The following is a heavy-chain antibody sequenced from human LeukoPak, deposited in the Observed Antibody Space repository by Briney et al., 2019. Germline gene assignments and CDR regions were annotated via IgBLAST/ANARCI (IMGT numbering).Heavy chain of an antibody. D-gene: IGHD1-26*01. CDR3: ARGAPEGGSTDY. CDR2: VSSNGDDT. CDR1: GFTFSSCA. J-gene: IGHJ4*02. Sequence: GSLRLSCAASGFTFSSCAMHWVRQAPGKGLEYVSAVSSNGDDTYYANSVKGRFTISRDNSKNTLYLQMGSLRAEDMAVYYCARGAPEGGSTDYWGQGTLVTVSS. V-gene: IGHV3-64*01.